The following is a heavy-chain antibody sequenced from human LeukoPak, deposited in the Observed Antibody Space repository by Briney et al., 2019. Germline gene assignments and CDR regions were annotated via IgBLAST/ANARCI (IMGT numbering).Heavy chain of an antibody. Sequence: PSETLSLTCAVYGGSFSGYYWSWIRQPPGKGLKWIGEIKHGGSTNYNPSLKSRVTISVDTSKNQFSLKLSSVTAADTAVYYCARRPRVGATRGTVVDHWGQGTLVTVSS. J-gene: IGHJ5*02. CDR2: IKHGGST. V-gene: IGHV4-34*01. CDR3: ARRPRVGATRGTVVDH. CDR1: GGSFSGYY. D-gene: IGHD1-26*01.